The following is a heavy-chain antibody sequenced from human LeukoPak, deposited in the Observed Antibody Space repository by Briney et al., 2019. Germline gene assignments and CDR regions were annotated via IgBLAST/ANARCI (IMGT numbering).Heavy chain of an antibody. Sequence: ASENVSCKASGYTFTGYYMHWVRQAPGQGLEWMGWINPNSGGTNYAQKFQGRATMTRDTSISTAYMELNRLRSDDTAVYYCATNFDWLSYFDYWGQGTLVTVSS. J-gene: IGHJ4*02. D-gene: IGHD3-9*01. V-gene: IGHV1-2*02. CDR3: ATNFDWLSYFDY. CDR1: GYTFTGYY. CDR2: INPNSGGT.